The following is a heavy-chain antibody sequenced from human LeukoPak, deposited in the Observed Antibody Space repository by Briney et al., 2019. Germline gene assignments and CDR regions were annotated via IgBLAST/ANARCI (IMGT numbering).Heavy chain of an antibody. D-gene: IGHD5-18*01. V-gene: IGHV4-34*01. Sequence: SETLSLTCAVYGGSFSGYYWSWIRQPPGKGLEWIGEINHSGSTNYNPSLKSRVTISVDTSKNQFSLKLSSVTAADTAVYYCARGSLVRGYSYGYGQNSFYFDYWGQGTLVTVSS. CDR3: ARGSLVRGYSYGYGQNSFYFDY. CDR2: INHSGST. CDR1: GGSFSGYY. J-gene: IGHJ4*02.